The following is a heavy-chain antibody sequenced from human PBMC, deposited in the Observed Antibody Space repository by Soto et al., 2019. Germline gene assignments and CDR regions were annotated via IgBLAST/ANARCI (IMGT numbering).Heavy chain of an antibody. CDR3: ARESEAVAGTEFDY. CDR1: GYTFTDYY. J-gene: IGHJ4*02. CDR2: LNPNTGGI. D-gene: IGHD6-19*01. Sequence: QVPLVQSGAEVKKPGASVKVSCKTSGYTFTDYYIHWVRQAPGQGLEWMGWLNPNTGGINYAQRFQGWVTMTRDTSISTAYMELSRLKSDDTAVYYCARESEAVAGTEFDYWGQGTPVTVSS. V-gene: IGHV1-2*04.